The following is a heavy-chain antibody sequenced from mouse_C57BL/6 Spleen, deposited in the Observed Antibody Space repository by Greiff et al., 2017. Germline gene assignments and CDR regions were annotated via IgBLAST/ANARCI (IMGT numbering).Heavy chain of an antibody. J-gene: IGHJ2*01. CDR2: SSNKANDYTT. CDR1: GFTFSDFY. CDR3: ARGTGTGYFDY. Sequence: EVKVVESGGGLVQSGRSLRLSCATSGFTFSDFYMEWVRQAPGKGLEWIAASSNKANDYTTEYSASVKGRFIFSRDTSQSILYLQMKALRAEDTAIYYCARGTGTGYFDYWGQGTTLTVSS. V-gene: IGHV7-1*01. D-gene: IGHD4-1*01.